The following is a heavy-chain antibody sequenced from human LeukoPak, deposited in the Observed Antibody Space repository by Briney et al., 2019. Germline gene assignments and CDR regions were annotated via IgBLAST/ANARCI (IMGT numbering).Heavy chain of an antibody. V-gene: IGHV3-66*01. CDR2: IFCGGGT. J-gene: IGHJ5*02. CDR1: GLTVSNNY. CDR3: ARDPGAAAGNLWS. D-gene: IGHD6-25*01. Sequence: GGSLRLSCVVSGLTVSNNYMTWVRQAPGKGLEWVSLIFCGGGTYYADSVKGRFTISRDSSKNTLYLQMNSLRAEDTALYYCARDPGAAAGNLWSWGQGTLVTVSS.